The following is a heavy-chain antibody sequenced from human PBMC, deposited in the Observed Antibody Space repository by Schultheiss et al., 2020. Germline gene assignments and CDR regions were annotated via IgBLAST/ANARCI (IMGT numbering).Heavy chain of an antibody. CDR1: GGSISSGGYY. J-gene: IGHJ5*02. V-gene: IGHV4-61*02. CDR3: ARGPNWFDP. Sequence: TLSLTCTVSGGSISSGGYYWSWIRQPAGKGLEWIGRIYTSGSTNYNPSLKSRVTISVDTSKNQFSLKLSSVTAADTAVYYCARGPNWFDPWGQGTLVTVSS. CDR2: IYTSGST.